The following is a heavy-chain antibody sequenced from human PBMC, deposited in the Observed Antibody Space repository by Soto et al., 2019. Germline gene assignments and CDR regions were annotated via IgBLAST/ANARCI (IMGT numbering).Heavy chain of an antibody. CDR1: CYTFTSYG. D-gene: IGHD2-2*01. J-gene: IGHJ5*02. CDR3: ARDLVVTDDNWFDP. Sequence: ASVKVSCKASCYTFTSYGISWVRQAPGQGLEWMGWISAYNGNTNYAQKLQGRVTMTTDTSTSTAYMELRSLRSDDTAVYYCARDLVVTDDNWFDPWGQGTRVTVSS. CDR2: ISAYNGNT. V-gene: IGHV1-18*04.